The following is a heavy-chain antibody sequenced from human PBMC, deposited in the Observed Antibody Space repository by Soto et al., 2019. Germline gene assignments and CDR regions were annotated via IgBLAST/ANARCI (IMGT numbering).Heavy chain of an antibody. D-gene: IGHD2-15*01. CDR2: IKSKTDGGTT. CDR1: VFTFSNAW. V-gene: IGHV3-15*01. Sequence: PVGSLRLSCASSVFTFSNAWMSCVRHAPGKGLEWVGRIKSKTDGGTTDYAAPVKGRFTISRDDSKNTLYLQMNSLKTEDTAVYYCTTDLYSKNHYWGQGTLVTVSS. J-gene: IGHJ4*02. CDR3: TTDLYSKNHY.